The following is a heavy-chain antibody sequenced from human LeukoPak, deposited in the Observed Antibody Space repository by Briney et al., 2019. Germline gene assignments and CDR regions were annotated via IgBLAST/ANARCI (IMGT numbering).Heavy chain of an antibody. D-gene: IGHD2-15*01. CDR3: ASLWCSGGSCFIEY. V-gene: IGHV4-30-2*01. Sequence: SQTLSLTCAVSGGSISSGGYSWSWIRQPPGKGLEWIGYIYHSGSTYYNSSLRSRVTISLDRSKNQFSLELSSVTAADTAVYYCASLWCSGGSCFIEYWGQGTLVTVSS. J-gene: IGHJ4*02. CDR2: IYHSGST. CDR1: GGSISSGGYS.